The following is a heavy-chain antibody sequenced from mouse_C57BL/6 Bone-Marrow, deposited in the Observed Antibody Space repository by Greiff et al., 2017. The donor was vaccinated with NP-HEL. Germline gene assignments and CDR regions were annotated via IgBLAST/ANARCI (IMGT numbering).Heavy chain of an antibody. D-gene: IGHD2-3*01. J-gene: IGHJ3*01. CDR2: INYDGSST. CDR3: ARSYDGYFGGFAY. CDR1: GFTFSDYY. V-gene: IGHV5-16*01. Sequence: EVKVVESEGGLVQPGSSMKLSCTASGFTFSDYYMAWVRQVPEKGLEWVANINYDGSSTYYLDSLKSRFIISRDNAKNILYLQMSSLKSEDTATYYCARSYDGYFGGFAYWGQGTLVTVSA.